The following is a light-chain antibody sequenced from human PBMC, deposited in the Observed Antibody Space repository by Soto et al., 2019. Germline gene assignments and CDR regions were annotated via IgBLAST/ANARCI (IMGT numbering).Light chain of an antibody. V-gene: IGKV1-39*01. Sequence: DIRMTQSPSSLSASVGDRVTITCRASQGIANYLNWYQQKPGKAPKLLIFGATSLQSGVPSKFSGSGSGKDFTLTISSLQPEDFATHYCQQSFNNPRTSGQGIKVDIX. CDR1: QGIANY. J-gene: IGKJ1*01. CDR2: GAT. CDR3: QQSFNNPRT.